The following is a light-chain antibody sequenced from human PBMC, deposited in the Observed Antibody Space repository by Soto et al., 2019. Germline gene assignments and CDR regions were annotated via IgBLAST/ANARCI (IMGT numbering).Light chain of an antibody. Sequence: DIQMTQSPSSLSASVGDRVTITCRASLDIDRYLNWYQQKPGKAPKLLIYAASSVQSGVPSRFSGSGSGTDFTLTISSLQPEDFATFYCQQSYIIPFTFGQGTKLEIK. CDR3: QQSYIIPFT. J-gene: IGKJ2*01. CDR2: AAS. CDR1: LDIDRY. V-gene: IGKV1-39*01.